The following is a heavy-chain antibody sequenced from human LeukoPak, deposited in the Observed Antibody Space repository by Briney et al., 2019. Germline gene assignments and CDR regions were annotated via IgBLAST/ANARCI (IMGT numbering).Heavy chain of an antibody. D-gene: IGHD6-19*01. CDR3: ARVGGWLEYPTYYYYGVDV. CDR1: GGTFSSYA. J-gene: IGHJ6*04. V-gene: IGHV1-69*13. Sequence: GASVKVSCKASGGTFSSYAISWVRQAPGQGLEWMGGIIPIFGTANYAQKFQGRVTITADESTSTAYMELSSLRSEDTAVYYCARVGGWLEYPTYYYYGVDVWGKGTTVTVSS. CDR2: IIPIFGTA.